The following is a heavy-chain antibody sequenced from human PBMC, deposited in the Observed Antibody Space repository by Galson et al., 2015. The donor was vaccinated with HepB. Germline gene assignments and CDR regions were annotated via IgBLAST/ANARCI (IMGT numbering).Heavy chain of an antibody. V-gene: IGHV3-48*02. D-gene: IGHD1-26*01. CDR1: GFTFSSYS. Sequence: SLRLSCAASGFTFSSYSMNWVRQAPGKGLGWVSYISSSSSTIYYADSVKGRFTISRDNAKNSLYLKMNSLRDEDTAVYCCAREEGVGAPDYWGQGTLVTVSS. J-gene: IGHJ4*02. CDR3: AREEGVGAPDY. CDR2: ISSSSSTI.